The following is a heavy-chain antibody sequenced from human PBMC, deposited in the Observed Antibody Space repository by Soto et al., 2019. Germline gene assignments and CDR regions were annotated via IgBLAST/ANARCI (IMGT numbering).Heavy chain of an antibody. D-gene: IGHD3-3*01. CDR1: GGSISSGGYY. CDR3: ARAFGFLEWLSPGYYYGMDV. V-gene: IGHV4-31*03. Sequence: SETLSLTCTVSGGSISSGGYYWSWIRQHPGKGLEWIGYIYYSGSTYYNPSLKSRVTISVDTSKNQFSLKLSSVTAADTAVYYCARAFGFLEWLSPGYYYGMDVWGQGTTVTVSS. J-gene: IGHJ6*02. CDR2: IYYSGST.